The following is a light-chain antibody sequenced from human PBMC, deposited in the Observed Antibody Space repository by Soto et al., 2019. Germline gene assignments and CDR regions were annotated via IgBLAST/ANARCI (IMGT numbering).Light chain of an antibody. CDR2: NNN. CDR3: AVWDDSLDGWV. J-gene: IGLJ3*02. Sequence: QSVLTQPPSASGTPGQRVTISCSGSSSNIGSHVVYWYQQLAGRAPKLLMYNNNQRPSRVPDRFSGSKSGTSASLAISGLQSEDEADYYCAVWDDSLDGWVFGGGTKVTVL. V-gene: IGLV1-44*01. CDR1: SSNIGSHV.